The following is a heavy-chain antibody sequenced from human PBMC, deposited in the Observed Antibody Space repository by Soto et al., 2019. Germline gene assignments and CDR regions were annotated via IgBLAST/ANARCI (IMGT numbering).Heavy chain of an antibody. D-gene: IGHD5-18*01. V-gene: IGHV1-69*05. CDR2: IIPIFGTA. CDR3: ASAGYSLTPARFDP. Sequence: QVQLVQSGAEVKKPGSSVKVSCKASGGTFSSYAISWVRQAPGQGLEWMGGIIPIFGTANYAQKFQGRVTITTDESTSTAYIEPSSLRSADTAVYYCASAGYSLTPARFDPWGQGTLVTVSS. J-gene: IGHJ5*02. CDR1: GGTFSSYA.